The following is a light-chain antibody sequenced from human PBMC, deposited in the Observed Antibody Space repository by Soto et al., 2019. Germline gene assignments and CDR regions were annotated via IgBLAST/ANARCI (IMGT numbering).Light chain of an antibody. CDR1: SSDVGGYNY. J-gene: IGLJ1*01. Sequence: QSALTQPASVSGSPGQSITISCTGTSSDVGGYNYVSWYQQHPGKAPKLMIYEVSNRPSGVSNRFSGSKSGNTASLTISGLQAEEEADYYCGSYTSSSTPYVFGPGTKLTVL. V-gene: IGLV2-14*01. CDR3: GSYTSSSTPYV. CDR2: EVS.